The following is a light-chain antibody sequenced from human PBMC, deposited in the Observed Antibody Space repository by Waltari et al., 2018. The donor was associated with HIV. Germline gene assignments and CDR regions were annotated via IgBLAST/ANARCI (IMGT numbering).Light chain of an antibody. CDR1: NLAAPTS. Sequence: VLTQRPSVSVAPGPTARITWGGTNLAAPTSLPWYRLSPVPAPVLVIYDDRDRPSGIPDRFSGSSSGDTATLTISRAEAGDEADYYCQVWDGRGAPVIFGGGTKLAVV. CDR3: QVWDGRGAPVI. V-gene: IGLV3-21*02. J-gene: IGLJ2*01. CDR2: DDR.